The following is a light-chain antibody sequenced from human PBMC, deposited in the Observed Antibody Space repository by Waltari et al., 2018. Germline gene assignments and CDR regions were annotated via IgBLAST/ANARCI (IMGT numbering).Light chain of an antibody. CDR3: QQYGSSPWT. CDR1: QSVSSSY. V-gene: IGKV3-20*01. CDR2: GAS. J-gene: IGKJ1*01. Sequence: EIVLTQSPGTLYLSPGERATLSCRASQSVSSSYLAWDQQKPGQAPRVLIHGASNRATGIPDRFSGSGSGTDFTLTISRLEPEDFAVYYCQQYGSSPWTFGQGTKVEIK.